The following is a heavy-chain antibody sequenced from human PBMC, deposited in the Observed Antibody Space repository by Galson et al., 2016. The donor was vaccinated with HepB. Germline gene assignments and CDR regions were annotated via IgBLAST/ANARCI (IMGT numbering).Heavy chain of an antibody. V-gene: IGHV3-11*06. CDR1: GFTFSDYY. D-gene: IGHD2/OR15-2a*01. CDR3: ARLLWGQYYFDY. J-gene: IGHJ4*02. CDR2: ISGSISYT. Sequence: SLRLSCAASGFTFSDYYMTWIRQAPGKGLEWVSYISGSISYTNYADSVKGRFTISRDNAKNSLSLQMKSLRAEDTAVYYCARLLWGQYYFDYWGQGTLVTVSS.